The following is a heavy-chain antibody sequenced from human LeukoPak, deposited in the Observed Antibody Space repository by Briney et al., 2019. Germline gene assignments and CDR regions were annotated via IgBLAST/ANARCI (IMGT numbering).Heavy chain of an antibody. CDR1: GFTFSSYW. CDR2: INSDGSST. D-gene: IGHD3-16*02. V-gene: IGHV3-74*01. J-gene: IGHJ3*02. CDR3: AKKNYDYVWGSYHPDNDAFDI. Sequence: GGSLRLSCAASGFTFSSYWMHWVRQAPGKGLVWVSRINSDGSSTSYADSVKGRFTISRDNAKNTLYLQMNSLRAEDTAVYYCAKKNYDYVWGSYHPDNDAFDIWGQGTMVTVSS.